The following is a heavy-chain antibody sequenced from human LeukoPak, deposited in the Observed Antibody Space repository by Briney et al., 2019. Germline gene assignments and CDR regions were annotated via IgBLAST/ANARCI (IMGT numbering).Heavy chain of an antibody. CDR3: ARRNYYDTSGYYPRFDY. Sequence: SETLSLACTVSGGSISSSSYYWGWIRQPPGKGVERIGSIYYSGSTYYNPSLKSRVTISVDTSKNQFSLKLSSVTAADTAVYYCARRNYYDTSGYYPRFDYWRQGTLVTVSS. D-gene: IGHD3-22*01. V-gene: IGHV4-39*07. J-gene: IGHJ4*02. CDR2: IYYSGST. CDR1: GGSISSSSYY.